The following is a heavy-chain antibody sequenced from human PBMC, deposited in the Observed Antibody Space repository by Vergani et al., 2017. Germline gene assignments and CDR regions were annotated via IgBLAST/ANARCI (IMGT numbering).Heavy chain of an antibody. CDR3: AGGRIAARPLDY. CDR1: GGSFSGYY. D-gene: IGHD6-6*01. CDR2: INHSGST. V-gene: IGHV4-34*01. J-gene: IGHJ4*02. Sequence: QVPLQQWGAGLLKPSETLSLTCAVSGGSFSGYYWSWIRQPPGKGLEWIGEINHSGSTNYNPSLKSRVPISVDTSKNQFSLKLSSVTAADTAVYYCAGGRIAARPLDYWGQGTLVTVSS.